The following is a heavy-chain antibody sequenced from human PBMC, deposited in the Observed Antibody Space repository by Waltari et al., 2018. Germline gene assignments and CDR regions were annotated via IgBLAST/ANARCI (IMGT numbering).Heavy chain of an antibody. D-gene: IGHD1-26*01. CDR1: GYSFTDYH. Sequence: QVQLVQSGTEVKKPGASVKVSCQASGYSFTDYHLHWVRQTPGQGLEWRGWINPKNGDKSYAHNFLGRVTMTRDTSINTVYMDLSGLRSDDTAVFYCARDPGPIVGAPDYWGQGTLVTVSS. J-gene: IGHJ4*02. V-gene: IGHV1-2*02. CDR3: ARDPGPIVGAPDY. CDR2: INPKNGDK.